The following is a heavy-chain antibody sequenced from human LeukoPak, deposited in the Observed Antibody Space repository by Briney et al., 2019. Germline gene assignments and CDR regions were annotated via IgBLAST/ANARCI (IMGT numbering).Heavy chain of an antibody. CDR1: GGSISSGDYY. V-gene: IGHV4-30-4*01. J-gene: IGHJ6*02. D-gene: IGHD3-3*01. Sequence: SETLSLTCTVSGGSISSGDYYWSWIRQPPGKGLEWIGYIYYSGSTYYNPSPKSRVTISVDTSKNQFSLKLSSVTAADTAVYYCARGRGLRFLEWLDYGMDVWGQGTTVTVSS. CDR2: IYYSGST. CDR3: ARGRGLRFLEWLDYGMDV.